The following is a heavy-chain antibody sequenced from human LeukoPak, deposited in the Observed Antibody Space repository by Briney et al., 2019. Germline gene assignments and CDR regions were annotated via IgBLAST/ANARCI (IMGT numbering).Heavy chain of an antibody. Sequence: PSETLSLTCTVSGGSISNYYWSWIRQPPGKGLEWIGYIYHSGATNYNPSLRSRVTISVDTSNNQFSLNLRSVTSADTAIYYCARKSPTSGSYAWYFDYWGQGALVTVSS. V-gene: IGHV4-59*01. CDR3: ARKSPTSGSYAWYFDY. CDR2: IYHSGAT. CDR1: GGSISNYY. D-gene: IGHD1-26*01. J-gene: IGHJ4*02.